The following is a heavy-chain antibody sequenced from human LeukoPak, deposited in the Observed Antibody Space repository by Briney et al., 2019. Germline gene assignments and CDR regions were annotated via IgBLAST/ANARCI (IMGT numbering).Heavy chain of an antibody. Sequence: PGGPLRLSCAASGFTFSSYAMSWVRQAPGKGLEWVSAISGSGGSTYYADSVKGRFTISRDNSKNTLYLQMNSLRAEDTAVYYCAKGISYDFWSGYRYWGQGTLVTVSS. V-gene: IGHV3-23*01. CDR2: ISGSGGST. CDR1: GFTFSSYA. J-gene: IGHJ4*02. CDR3: AKGISYDFWSGYRY. D-gene: IGHD3-3*01.